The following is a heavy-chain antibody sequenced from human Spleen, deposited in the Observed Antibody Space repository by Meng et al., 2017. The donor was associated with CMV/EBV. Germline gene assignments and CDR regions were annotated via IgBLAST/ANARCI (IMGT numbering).Heavy chain of an antibody. CDR2: ISSSSSYI. Sequence: GESLKISCAASGFTFSSYSMNWVRQAPGKGLEWVSFISSSSSYIYYADSVKGRFTISRDNAKNSLYLQMNSLRAEDTAVYYCARGYSSGWYNDNWGQGTLVTVSS. J-gene: IGHJ4*02. D-gene: IGHD6-19*01. CDR1: GFTFSSYS. V-gene: IGHV3-21*01. CDR3: ARGYSSGWYNDN.